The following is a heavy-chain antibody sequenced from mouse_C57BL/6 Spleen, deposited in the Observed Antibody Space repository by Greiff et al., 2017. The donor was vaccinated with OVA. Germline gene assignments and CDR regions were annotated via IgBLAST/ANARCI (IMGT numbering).Heavy chain of an antibody. CDR1: GFTFSDYS. Sequence: EVKLVESEGGLVQPGSSMKLSCTASGFTFSDYSMAWVRQVPEKGLEWVANINYDGSSTYYLDSLKSRFIISRDNAKNILYLQMSSMKSEDTATYYCAREGSSYGYFDVWGTGTTVTVSS. J-gene: IGHJ1*03. D-gene: IGHD1-1*01. CDR3: AREGSSYGYFDV. CDR2: INYDGSST. V-gene: IGHV5-16*01.